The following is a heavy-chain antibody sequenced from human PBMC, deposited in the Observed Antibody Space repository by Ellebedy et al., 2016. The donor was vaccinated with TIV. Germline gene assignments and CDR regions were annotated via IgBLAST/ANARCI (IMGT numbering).Heavy chain of an antibody. V-gene: IGHV5-10-1*01. Sequence: GESLKISCNVSGYSFTNYWISWVRQMPGKGLEWLGKIDHSDSYTRYSPSFQGHITMSTDKSISVAYLQWSSLQASDTALYYCARHLGSGGDFDYWGQGTLLTVSS. CDR3: ARHLGSGGDFDY. CDR2: IDHSDSYT. D-gene: IGHD3-10*01. CDR1: GYSFTNYW. J-gene: IGHJ4*02.